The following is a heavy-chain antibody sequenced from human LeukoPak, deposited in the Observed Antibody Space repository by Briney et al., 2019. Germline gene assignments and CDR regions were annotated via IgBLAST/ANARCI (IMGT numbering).Heavy chain of an antibody. V-gene: IGHV3-11*01. Sequence: GGSLRLSCAASGFTFSDYYMSWIRQAPGKGLEWVSYISGSGSTIYYADSMKGRFTISRDNAKNSLYLQMNSLRAEDTAVYYCARGRDSSVVDAFDIWGQGTMVTVSS. D-gene: IGHD6-19*01. J-gene: IGHJ3*02. CDR2: ISGSGSTI. CDR1: GFTFSDYY. CDR3: ARGRDSSVVDAFDI.